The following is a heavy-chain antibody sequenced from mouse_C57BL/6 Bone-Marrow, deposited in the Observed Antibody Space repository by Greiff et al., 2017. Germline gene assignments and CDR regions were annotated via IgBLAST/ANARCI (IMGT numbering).Heavy chain of an antibody. J-gene: IGHJ4*01. CDR2: IDPATGNT. CDR1: GFNIKNTY. D-gene: IGHD2-3*01. V-gene: IGHV14-3*01. CDR3: ARSDGYLFYAMDY. Sequence: VQLQQSVAELVRPGASVKLSCKASGFNIKNTYMHWVKQRPEQGLEWIGRIDPATGNTKYAPKFQGKATITADTSSNTAYLQLSSLTSEDTAIYYCARSDGYLFYAMDYWGQGNSVTVSS.